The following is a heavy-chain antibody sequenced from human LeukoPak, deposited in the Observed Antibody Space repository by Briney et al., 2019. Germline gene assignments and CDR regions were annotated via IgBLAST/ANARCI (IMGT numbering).Heavy chain of an antibody. Sequence: GGSLRLSCAASGFTVSSNYMSWVRQAPGKGLEWVSYISSSGSTIYYADSVKGRFTISRDNAKNSLYLQMNSLSAEDTAVYYCARDRIDYGDYRGYFDYWGQGTLVTVSS. CDR3: ARDRIDYGDYRGYFDY. V-gene: IGHV3-11*04. D-gene: IGHD4-17*01. J-gene: IGHJ4*02. CDR2: ISSSGSTI. CDR1: GFTVSSNY.